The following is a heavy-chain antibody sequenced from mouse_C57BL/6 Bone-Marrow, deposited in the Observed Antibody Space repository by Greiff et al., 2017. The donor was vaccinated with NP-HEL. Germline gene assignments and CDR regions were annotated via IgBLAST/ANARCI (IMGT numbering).Heavy chain of an antibody. Sequence: VQLQQPGAELVRPGSSVKLSCKASGYTFTSYWMHWVKQRPIQGLEWIGNIDPADSETHYNQKIKDKATLTVDKSASTAYMQLSSLTSDDSAVYYCAFYDGYPFAYWGQGTLVTVSA. J-gene: IGHJ3*01. CDR2: IDPADSET. CDR1: GYTFTSYW. D-gene: IGHD2-3*01. V-gene: IGHV1-52*01. CDR3: AFYDGYPFAY.